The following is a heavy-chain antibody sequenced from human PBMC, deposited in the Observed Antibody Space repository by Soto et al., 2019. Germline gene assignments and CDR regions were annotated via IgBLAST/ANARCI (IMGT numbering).Heavy chain of an antibody. CDR3: VKGEYYYDSSGYYPFDY. V-gene: IGHV4-59*01. D-gene: IGHD3-22*01. CDR1: GGSISSYY. J-gene: IGHJ4*02. CDR2: IYYSGST. Sequence: PSETLSLTCTVSGGSISSYYWSWIRQPPGKGLEWIGYIYYSGSTNYNPSLKSRVTISVDNSKNTQYLQMSSLRADDTAVYYCVKGEYYYDSSGYYPFDYWGQGTLVTVSS.